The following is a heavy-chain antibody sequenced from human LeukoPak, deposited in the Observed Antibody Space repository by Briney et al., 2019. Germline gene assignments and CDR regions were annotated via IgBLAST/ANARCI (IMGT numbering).Heavy chain of an antibody. CDR1: GYTFTDYY. D-gene: IGHD6-19*01. V-gene: IGHV1-69-2*01. J-gene: IGHJ2*01. CDR2: VDPEDGET. Sequence: GASVKVSCKVSGYTFTDYYMHWVQQAPGKGLEWMGLVDPEDGETIYAEKFQGRVTITADTSTDTAYMELSSLRSEDTAVYYCAASRTAVAAWYFDLWGRGTLVTVSS. CDR3: AASRTAVAAWYFDL.